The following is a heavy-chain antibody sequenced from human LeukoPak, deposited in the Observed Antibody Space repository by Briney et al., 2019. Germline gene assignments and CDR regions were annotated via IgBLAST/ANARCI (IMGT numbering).Heavy chain of an antibody. J-gene: IGHJ4*02. CDR3: VRGPYGSGSYR. CDR1: GFTFSSYG. CDR2: IWYDGSNK. D-gene: IGHD3-10*01. Sequence: GGSLRLSCAASGFTFSSYGMHWVRQAPGKGLGWVASIWYDGSNKYYADSVKGRFTISRDNSKNTLSLQMNSLRAEDTAVYYCVRGPYGSGSYRWGQGTLVTVSA. V-gene: IGHV3-33*01.